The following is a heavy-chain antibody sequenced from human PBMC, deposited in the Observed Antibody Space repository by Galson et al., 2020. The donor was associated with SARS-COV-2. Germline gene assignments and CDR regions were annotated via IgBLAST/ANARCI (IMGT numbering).Heavy chain of an antibody. Sequence: ASVKVSCKTFGYTYVHYGITWVRQAPGQGLEWMGWISCDNGNTNYAEHLRDRVSMTTDTSTNTAYMYLWNLKFDDTAVYYCARGANFLAGPAEALDPWGQGSLVTVS. CDR3: ARGANFLAGPAEALDP. J-gene: IGHJ5*02. CDR1: GYTYVHYG. CDR2: ISCDNGNT. D-gene: IGHD3-16*01. V-gene: IGHV1-18*01.